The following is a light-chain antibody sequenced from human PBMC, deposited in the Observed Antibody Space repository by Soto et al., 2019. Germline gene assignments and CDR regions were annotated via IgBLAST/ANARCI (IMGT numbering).Light chain of an antibody. CDR2: EGS. CDR3: CSYAGSSTFLWV. V-gene: IGLV2-23*03. Sequence: QSVLTQPASVSGSPGQSITISCTGTSSDVGSYNLVSWYQQHPGKAPKLMIYEGSKRPSGVSNRFSGSKSGNTASLTISGLQAEDEADYYCCSYAGSSTFLWVFGTGTKATVL. CDR1: SSDVGSYNL. J-gene: IGLJ1*01.